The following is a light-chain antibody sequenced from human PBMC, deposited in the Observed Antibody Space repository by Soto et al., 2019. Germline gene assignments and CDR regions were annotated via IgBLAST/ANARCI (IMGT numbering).Light chain of an antibody. J-gene: IGLJ1*01. CDR2: EVS. CDR3: CSYAGSSSAYV. CDR1: SREVGRYKV. V-gene: IGLV2-23*02. Sequence: VLNQPSSVSGSPGQSITISFPWASREVGRYKVVSWYQQHPGKAPKLLIYEVSKRPSGVSDRFSGSKSGNTASLTISGLQAEDEADYHCCSYAGSSSAYVFGTGTKVTVL.